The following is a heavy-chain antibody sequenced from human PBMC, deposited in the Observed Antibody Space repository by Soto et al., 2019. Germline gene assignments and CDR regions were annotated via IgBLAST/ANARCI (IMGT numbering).Heavy chain of an antibody. CDR2: IDPSDSYT. J-gene: IGHJ4*01. V-gene: IGHV5-10-1*01. CDR1: GYSFTSYW. Sequence: PGESLKISCKGSGYSFTSYWISWVRQMPGKGLEWMGRIDPSDSYTNYSPSFQGHVTISADKSISTAYLQWSSLRASDTAIYYCARHPNEGSSWFRPFDYWGQTTLVTVSS. CDR3: ARHPNEGSSWFRPFDY. D-gene: IGHD6-13*01.